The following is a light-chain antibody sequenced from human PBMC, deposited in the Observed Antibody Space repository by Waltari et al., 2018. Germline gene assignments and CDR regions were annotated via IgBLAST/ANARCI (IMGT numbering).Light chain of an antibody. J-gene: IGLJ2*01. CDR1: SRDVGGADS. CDR2: DVN. CDR3: SSQSSHGGVV. Sequence: QSALTQPASVSGSPGQSITISCTGTSRDVGGADSVSWYQDVPDQAPKVIIYDVNNRPSGVSDRFSGSKSGNTASLTISGLQADDEANYYCSSQSSHGGVVFGGGTKLTVL. V-gene: IGLV2-14*03.